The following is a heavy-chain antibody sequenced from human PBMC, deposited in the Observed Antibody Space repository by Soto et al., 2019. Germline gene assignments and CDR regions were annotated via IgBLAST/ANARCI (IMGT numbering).Heavy chain of an antibody. CDR1: GFTFSSYD. CDR3: ARSGSSSSPVWFDP. D-gene: IGHD6-13*01. J-gene: IGHJ5*02. V-gene: IGHV3-33*01. Sequence: QVQLVESGGGVVQPGRSLRLSCAASGFTFSSYDMHWVRQAPGKGLEWVAVIWYDGSNKYYADSVKGRFTISRDNSKNTLYLQMNSLIAEDTAVYYCARSGSSSSPVWFDPWGQGTLVTVSS. CDR2: IWYDGSNK.